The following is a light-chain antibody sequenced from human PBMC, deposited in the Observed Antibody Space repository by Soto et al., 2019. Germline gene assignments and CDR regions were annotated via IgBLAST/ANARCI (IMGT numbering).Light chain of an antibody. J-gene: IGKJ4*01. CDR3: QQRSNWPPLT. CDR1: QSVSRY. CDR2: DAS. V-gene: IGKV3-11*01. Sequence: EIVLTQSPATLSLSPGERATLSCRASQSVSRYFAWYQQNPGQAPRLLIYDASNRATGIPARFSGSGSGTEFTLTISSLEPEDFAVYYCQQRSNWPPLTFGGGTKVEIK.